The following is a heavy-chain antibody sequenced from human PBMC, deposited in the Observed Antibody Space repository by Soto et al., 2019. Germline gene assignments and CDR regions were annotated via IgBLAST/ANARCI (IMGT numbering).Heavy chain of an antibody. J-gene: IGHJ6*02. CDR2: IYYSGST. V-gene: IGHV4-59*01. Sequence: SETLSLTCTVSGGSISSYYWSWIRQPPGKGLEWIGYIYYSGSTNYNPSLKSRVTISVDTSKNQFSLKLSSVTAADTAVYYCARGVGYFDWLLKYGMDVWGQGTTVTVSS. CDR3: ARGVGYFDWLLKYGMDV. D-gene: IGHD3-9*01. CDR1: GGSISSYY.